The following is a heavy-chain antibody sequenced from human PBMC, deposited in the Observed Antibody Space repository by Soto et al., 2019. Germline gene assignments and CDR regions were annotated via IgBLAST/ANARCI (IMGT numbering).Heavy chain of an antibody. V-gene: IGHV1-2*04. CDR1: GYTFTGYY. D-gene: IGHD6-19*01. Sequence: QVQLVQSGAEVKKPGASVKVSCKASGYTFTGYYMHWVRQAPGQGLEWMGWINPNSGGTNYAQKFQGWVTMTRDTXXSTAYMELSRLRSDDKAVYYCARVSDWKYYYGMDVWGQGTTVTVSS. CDR2: INPNSGGT. J-gene: IGHJ6*02. CDR3: ARVSDWKYYYGMDV.